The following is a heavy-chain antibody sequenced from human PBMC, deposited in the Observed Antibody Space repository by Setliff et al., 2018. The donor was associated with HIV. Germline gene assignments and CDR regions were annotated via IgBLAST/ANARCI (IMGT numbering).Heavy chain of an antibody. CDR1: GGSLSSYY. CDR3: ARGVNPTYYDFWSGNYMRKYYYYYMDV. J-gene: IGHJ6*03. V-gene: IGHV4-34*01. D-gene: IGHD3-3*01. Sequence: PSETLSLTCTVSGGSLSSYYWSWIRQPPGKGLEWIGEINQSGSTNYNPSLKSRVTISVDTSKNQFSLKLSSVTAADTAVYYCARGVNPTYYDFWSGNYMRKYYYYYMDVWGKGTTVTVSS. CDR2: INQSGST.